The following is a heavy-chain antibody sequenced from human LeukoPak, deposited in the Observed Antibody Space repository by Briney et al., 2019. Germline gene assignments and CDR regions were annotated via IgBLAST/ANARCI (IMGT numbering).Heavy chain of an antibody. D-gene: IGHD2-15*01. V-gene: IGHV4-39*01. CDR3: ARQYCTGGSCYFNSGYYYHIDV. CDR2: IYYSGTT. Sequence: SETLSLTCTVSGGSISSSNLYWGWIRQPPGKGLEWIGSIYYSGTTYYSPSLKSRVTISVDTSKNQFSLKLSSVTAADRAVYYCARQYCTGGSCYFNSGYYYHIDVWGKGTTVTVSS. J-gene: IGHJ6*03. CDR1: GGSISSSNLY.